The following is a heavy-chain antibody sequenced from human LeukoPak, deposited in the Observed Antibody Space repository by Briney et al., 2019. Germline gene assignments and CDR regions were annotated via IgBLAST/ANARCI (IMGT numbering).Heavy chain of an antibody. Sequence: ASVKVSCKASGYTFTGYYMHWVRQAPGQGLEWMGWINPNSGGTNYAQKFQGRVTMTRDTSISTAYMELSRLRSDDTAVYYCARVTQVQLERRWLLSDYWFDPWGQGTLVTVSS. V-gene: IGHV1-2*02. CDR1: GYTFTGYY. D-gene: IGHD1-1*01. CDR3: ARVTQVQLERRWLLSDYWFDP. CDR2: INPNSGGT. J-gene: IGHJ5*02.